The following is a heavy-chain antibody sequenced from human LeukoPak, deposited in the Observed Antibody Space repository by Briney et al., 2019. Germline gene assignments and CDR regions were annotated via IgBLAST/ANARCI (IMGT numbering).Heavy chain of an antibody. V-gene: IGHV1-2*02. D-gene: IGHD6-13*01. CDR1: GYTFTGYY. J-gene: IGHJ4*02. CDR3: ARTRSSNSSCYGHFDY. CDR2: INPNSGGT. Sequence: ASVKVSCKASGYTFTGYYMHWVRQAPGQGLEWMGWINPNSGGTNYAQKFQGRVTMTRDTSISTAYMELSRLRSEDTAVYYCARTRSSNSSCYGHFDYWGQGALVTVSS.